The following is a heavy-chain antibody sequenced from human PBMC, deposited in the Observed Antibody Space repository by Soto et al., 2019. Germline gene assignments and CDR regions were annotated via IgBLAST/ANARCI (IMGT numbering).Heavy chain of an antibody. CDR3: ARGLHSLCVY. CDR2: IWYDGNNK. Sequence: QVQLVESGGGVVQPGGSLRLSCAASGFTFSNYGMHWDRQAPGKGLEWVSVIWYDGNNKYYADSVKGRFTISRENSNNTLDVHKTSLRAEDTAVYYCARGLHSLCVYWGQGNLVTVSS. CDR1: GFTFSNYG. D-gene: IGHD2-21*01. J-gene: IGHJ4*02. V-gene: IGHV3-33*01.